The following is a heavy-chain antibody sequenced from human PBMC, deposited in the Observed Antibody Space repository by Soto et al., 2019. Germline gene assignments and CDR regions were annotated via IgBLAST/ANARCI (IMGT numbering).Heavy chain of an antibody. CDR3: ARDRGPKQRYFDY. CDR1: GFTFSSYW. V-gene: IGHV3-7*03. J-gene: IGHJ4*02. Sequence: GGSLRLSCAASGFTFSSYWMSWVRQAPGKGLEWVANIKQDGSEKYYVDSVKGRFTISRDNAKNSLYLQMNSLRAEDTAVYYCARDRGPKQRYFDYWGQGTLVTVSS. CDR2: IKQDGSEK.